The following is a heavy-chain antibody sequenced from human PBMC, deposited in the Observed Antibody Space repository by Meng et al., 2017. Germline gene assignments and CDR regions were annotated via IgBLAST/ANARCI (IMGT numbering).Heavy chain of an antibody. Sequence: LKGFCPSVVKPHQTLPLPCTFSGFSLSTSGVGVGWIRQPPGKALEWLALIYWNDDKRYSPSLKSRLTITKDTSKNQVVLTMTNMDPVDTATYYCAHRSEYSSSQHIDYWGQGTLVTVSS. CDR2: IYWNDDK. D-gene: IGHD6-13*01. CDR1: GFSLSTSGVG. CDR3: AHRSEYSSSQHIDY. V-gene: IGHV2-5*01. J-gene: IGHJ4*02.